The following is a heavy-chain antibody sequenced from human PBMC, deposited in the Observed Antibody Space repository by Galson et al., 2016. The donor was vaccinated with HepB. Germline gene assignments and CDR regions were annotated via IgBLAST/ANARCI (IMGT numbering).Heavy chain of an antibody. CDR2: ISGSGDAT. CDR3: ASGLRFLEWLH. V-gene: IGHV3-23*01. CDR1: GFTFSSYA. J-gene: IGHJ4*02. D-gene: IGHD3-3*01. Sequence: SLRLSCAASGFTFSSYAMTWVRQAPGKGLEWVSSISGSGDATYYADSVKGRFTSSRDNSKNTLYLQMNSLRAEDTAVYYCASGLRFLEWLHWGQGTLVTVSS.